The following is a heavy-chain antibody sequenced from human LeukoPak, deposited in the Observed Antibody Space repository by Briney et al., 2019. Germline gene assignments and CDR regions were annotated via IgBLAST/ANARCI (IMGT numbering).Heavy chain of an antibody. V-gene: IGHV3-53*01. Sequence: GGSLRLSCAASGFTVSRNYMSWVRQAPGKGLEWASVIYSGGNTYYADFVKGRFTISRDNSKNTLYLQINSLTAEDTAVYYCANLPRGDYWGLGTLVTVSS. J-gene: IGHJ4*02. CDR1: GFTVSRNY. CDR3: ANLPRGDY. CDR2: IYSGGNT. D-gene: IGHD3-10*01.